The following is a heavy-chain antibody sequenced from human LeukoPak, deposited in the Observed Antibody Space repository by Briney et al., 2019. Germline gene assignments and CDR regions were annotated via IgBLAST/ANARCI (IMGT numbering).Heavy chain of an antibody. V-gene: IGHV4-59*01. Sequence: SETLSLTCIVSGGSIGNYYWNWIRQPPGKGLEWIGYTSYSGNTIYNPSLKSRVTISIDPFKNQLSLKVTSVTAADTAVYYCARGSYDFWSGGNWFDPWGQGTLVTVSS. CDR1: GGSIGNYY. CDR3: ARGSYDFWSGGNWFDP. D-gene: IGHD3-3*01. CDR2: TSYSGNT. J-gene: IGHJ5*02.